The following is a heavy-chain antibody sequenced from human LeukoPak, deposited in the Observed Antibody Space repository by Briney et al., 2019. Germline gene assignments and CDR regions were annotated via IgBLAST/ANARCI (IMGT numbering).Heavy chain of an antibody. CDR3: ARARSIFRWFDP. V-gene: IGHV4-34*01. D-gene: IGHD3-3*02. CDR2: INHSGST. Sequence: SETLSLTCAVYGGSFSGYYWSWIRQPPGKGLEWIGEINHSGSTNYNPSLKSRVTISVDTSKNQFSLKLSSVTAADTAVYYCARARSIFRWFDPWGQGTLVTASS. CDR1: GGSFSGYY. J-gene: IGHJ5*02.